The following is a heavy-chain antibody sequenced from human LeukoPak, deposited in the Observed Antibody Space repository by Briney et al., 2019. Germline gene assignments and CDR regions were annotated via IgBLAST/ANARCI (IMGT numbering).Heavy chain of an antibody. CDR1: GFIFNNYA. CDR3: ARASWTSNADAVW. J-gene: IGHJ4*02. CDR2: LRGDGET. D-gene: IGHD3/OR15-3a*01. Sequence: GGSLSLSCAASGFIFNNYAMSWVRQAPARGLEWVSSLRGDGETFYADSVKGRFTPSRDDSRNTVYLQLNNLRVEDTAVYYCARASWTSNADAVWWGQGTPVTVSS. V-gene: IGHV3-23*01.